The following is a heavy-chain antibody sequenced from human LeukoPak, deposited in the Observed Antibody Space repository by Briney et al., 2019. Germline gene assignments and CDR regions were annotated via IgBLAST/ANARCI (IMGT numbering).Heavy chain of an antibody. CDR1: GVSISSSEW. CDR3: GKTDIYFNPIDY. V-gene: IGHV4-4*02. CDR2: IHRAGRT. D-gene: IGHD3-9*01. J-gene: IGHJ4*02. Sequence: PSETLSLTCAVSGVSISSSEWWIWVRQPPGQGLEWIGEIHRAGRTRYNPSLKSRVTISMGYSKNQFSLKLTSVTAADTAIYYCGKTDIYFNPIDYWGPGSLVTVSS.